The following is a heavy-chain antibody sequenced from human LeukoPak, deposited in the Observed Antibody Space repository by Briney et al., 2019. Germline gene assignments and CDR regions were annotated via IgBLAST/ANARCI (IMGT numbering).Heavy chain of an antibody. D-gene: IGHD5-12*01. Sequence: GASVTVSCTASGYTFTSYAMHWVRQAPGQRLEWMGWINAGNGNTKYSQKFQGRVTITRDTSASTAYMELSSLRSEDTAVYYCARGLDGWLRFDFDYWGQGTLVTVSS. CDR3: ARGLDGWLRFDFDY. V-gene: IGHV1-3*01. CDR1: GYTFTSYA. CDR2: INAGNGNT. J-gene: IGHJ4*02.